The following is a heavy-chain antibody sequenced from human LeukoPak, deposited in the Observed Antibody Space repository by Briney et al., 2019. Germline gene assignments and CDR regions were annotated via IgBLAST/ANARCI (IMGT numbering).Heavy chain of an antibody. D-gene: IGHD2-15*01. CDR3: ARGPPRYCSGGSCPEFDY. CDR1: GFTFSSYS. Sequence: GGSLRLSCAASGFTFSSYSMNWVRQAPGKGLEWVSSISSSSSYIYYADSVKGRFTISRDNAKNSLYLQMNSLRAEDTAVYYCARGPPRYCSGGSCPEFDYWGQGTLVTVFS. V-gene: IGHV3-21*01. CDR2: ISSSSSYI. J-gene: IGHJ4*02.